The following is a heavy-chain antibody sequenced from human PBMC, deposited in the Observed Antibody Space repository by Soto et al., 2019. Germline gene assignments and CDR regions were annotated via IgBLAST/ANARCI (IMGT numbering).Heavy chain of an antibody. V-gene: IGHV3-21*01. CDR2: ITSGRTYI. CDR3: ARGEYSCSFDY. D-gene: IGHD6-6*01. Sequence: PGGSLRLSCAASGFTFTAYSMNWVRQAPGKGLEWVSTITSGRTYIYYADSVKGRVTISRDNAKKLLYMQLTTLRAEDTAVYYCARGEYSCSFDYRGQGA. CDR1: GFTFTAYS. J-gene: IGHJ4*02.